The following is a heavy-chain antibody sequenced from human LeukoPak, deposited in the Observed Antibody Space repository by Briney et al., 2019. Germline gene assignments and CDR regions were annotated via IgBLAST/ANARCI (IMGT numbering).Heavy chain of an antibody. J-gene: IGHJ1*01. CDR2: VYRSGST. V-gene: IGHV4-4*08. CDR1: GDSISSDY. Sequence: LSETLSLTCTVSGDSISSDYWSWIRQPPGRGLEWIGYVYRSGSTDYNPSLMRRLTISLDTSKNQLSLNLTSVTAAYTAVYYCAGRGQRYFRDWGQGTLVTVSS. CDR3: AGRGQRYFRD.